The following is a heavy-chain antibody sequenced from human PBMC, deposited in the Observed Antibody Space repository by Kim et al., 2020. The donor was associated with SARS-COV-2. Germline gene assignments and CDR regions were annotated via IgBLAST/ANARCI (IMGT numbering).Heavy chain of an antibody. CDR1: GGSISSSSYY. V-gene: IGHV4-39*01. D-gene: IGHD6-19*01. CDR2: IYYSGST. Sequence: SETLSLTCTVSGGSISSSSYYWGWIRQPPGKGLEWIGSIYYSGSTYYNPSLKSRVTISVDTSKNQFSLKLSSVTAADTAVYYCARLSRSGWYYFGYWGQG. J-gene: IGHJ4*02. CDR3: ARLSRSGWYYFGY.